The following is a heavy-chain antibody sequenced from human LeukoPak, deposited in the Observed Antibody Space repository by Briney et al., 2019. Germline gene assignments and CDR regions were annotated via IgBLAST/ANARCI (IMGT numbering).Heavy chain of an antibody. CDR3: ARSTVTTAPDFDY. J-gene: IGHJ4*02. D-gene: IGHD4-17*01. CDR1: GFTFSNYA. Sequence: GGSLRLSCAASGFTFSNYAMSWVRQAPGKGLEWVSTISGSGKNTYYADSVKGRFTISRDNSKNRLYLQMNSLRAEDTAVYYCARSTVTTAPDFDYWGQGTLVTVSS. V-gene: IGHV3-23*01. CDR2: ISGSGKNT.